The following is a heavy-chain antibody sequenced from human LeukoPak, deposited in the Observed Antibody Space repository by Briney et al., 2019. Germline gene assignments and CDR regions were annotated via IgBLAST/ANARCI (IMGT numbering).Heavy chain of an antibody. V-gene: IGHV3-23*01. Sequence: GGSLRLSCAASGFTFSSYSMNWVRQAPGKGLEWVSGISGGTGNTYYTDSMKGRFTISRDDSKNTLYLQMNSLRAEDTAVYYCAKSGSNRFDYWGQGTLVTVSS. J-gene: IGHJ4*02. CDR1: GFTFSSYS. CDR2: ISGGTGNT. D-gene: IGHD5-24*01. CDR3: AKSGSNRFDY.